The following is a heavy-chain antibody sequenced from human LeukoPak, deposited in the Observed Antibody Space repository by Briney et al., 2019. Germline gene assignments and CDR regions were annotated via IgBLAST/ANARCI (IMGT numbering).Heavy chain of an antibody. CDR3: ARQKERLTILGVVTRKRPYYSYRDV. V-gene: IGHV5-51*01. J-gene: IGHJ6*03. Sequence: GESLKISCKGSGYSFTSYWIGWVRQMPGKGLEWMGIIYPGDSDTRYSPSFQGQVTISADKSISTAYLQWSSLKASDTAMYYCARQKERLTILGVVTRKRPYYSYRDVWGKGTRVTVS. D-gene: IGHD3-3*01. CDR1: GYSFTSYW. CDR2: IYPGDSDT.